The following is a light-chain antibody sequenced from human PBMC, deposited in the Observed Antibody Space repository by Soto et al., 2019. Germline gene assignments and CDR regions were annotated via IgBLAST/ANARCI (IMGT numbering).Light chain of an antibody. Sequence: QVVVTQEPSLTVSPGGTVTLTCASSTGAVTSGYYPNWFQQKPGQAPRALIYSTSNKYSWTPARFSGSLLGGKAALTLSGVQPEDEAEYYCLLYYGGQLGVFGGGTKLTVL. V-gene: IGLV7-43*01. J-gene: IGLJ2*01. CDR3: LLYYGGQLGV. CDR2: STS. CDR1: TGAVTSGYY.